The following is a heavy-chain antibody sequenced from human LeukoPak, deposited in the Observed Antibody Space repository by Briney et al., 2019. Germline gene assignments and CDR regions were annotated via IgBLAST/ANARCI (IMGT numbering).Heavy chain of an antibody. D-gene: IGHD3-10*01. V-gene: IGHV4-59*01. CDR2: IYYSGST. Sequence: PSETLSLTCTVSGGSISSYYWSWIRQPPGKGLEWIGYIYYSGSTNYNPSLKSRVTISVDTSKNQFSLKLSSVTAADTAVYYCARELWANDAFDIWGQGTTVTVSS. CDR1: GGSISSYY. CDR3: ARELWANDAFDI. J-gene: IGHJ3*02.